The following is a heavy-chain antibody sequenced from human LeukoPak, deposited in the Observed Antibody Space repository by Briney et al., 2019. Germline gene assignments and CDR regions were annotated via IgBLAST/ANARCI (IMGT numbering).Heavy chain of an antibody. CDR2: IYSGGST. CDR1: GFTVSSNY. Sequence: GGSLRLSSAASGFTVSSNYMSWVRQAPGKGLEWVSVIYSGGSTYYADSVKGRFTISRDNSKNTLYLQMNSLRAEDTAVYYCARAPVVVITTSGFDYWGQGTLVTVSS. J-gene: IGHJ4*02. CDR3: ARAPVVVITTSGFDY. V-gene: IGHV3-53*01. D-gene: IGHD3-22*01.